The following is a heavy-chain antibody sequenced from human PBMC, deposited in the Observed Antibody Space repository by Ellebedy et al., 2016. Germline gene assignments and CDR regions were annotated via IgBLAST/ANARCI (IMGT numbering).Heavy chain of an antibody. CDR3: ARGRGYSSSWYQLEVEHYFDY. Sequence: SETLSLXXTVSGGSISSYYWSWIRQPPGKGLEWIGYIYYSGSTNYNPSLKSRVTISVDTSKNQFSLKLSSVTAADTAVYYCARGRGYSSSWYQLEVEHYFDYWGQGTLVTVSS. D-gene: IGHD6-13*01. CDR2: IYYSGST. CDR1: GGSISSYY. J-gene: IGHJ4*02. V-gene: IGHV4-59*12.